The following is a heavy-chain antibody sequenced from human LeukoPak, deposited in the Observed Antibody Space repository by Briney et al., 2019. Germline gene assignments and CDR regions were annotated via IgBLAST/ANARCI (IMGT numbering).Heavy chain of an antibody. CDR1: GFTFDDYG. CDR3: ARAPAPRNHVLRSLEWLLHYYFDY. V-gene: IGHV3-20*04. CDR2: INWNGGST. J-gene: IGHJ4*02. D-gene: IGHD3-3*01. Sequence: GGSLRLSCAASGFTFDDYGMSWVRQAPGKGLEWVSGINWNGGSTGYADSVKGRFTISRDNAKNSLYLQMNSLRAEDTALYYCARAPAPRNHVLRSLEWLLHYYFDYWGQGTLVTVSS.